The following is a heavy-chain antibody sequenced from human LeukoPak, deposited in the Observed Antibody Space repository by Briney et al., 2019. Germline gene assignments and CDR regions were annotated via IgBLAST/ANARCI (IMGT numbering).Heavy chain of an antibody. CDR3: ARLCSGGNCYAFDI. CDR2: ISNDGSNK. V-gene: IGHV3-30*03. Sequence: SGGSLRLSCAASGFTFSSFAMHWVRQAPGKGLEWVAVISNDGSNKYYVDSVKGRFTISRDNSKNTLYIQMNSLRAEDTAVYYCARLCSGGNCYAFDIWGQGTMVTVSS. CDR1: GFTFSSFA. D-gene: IGHD2-15*01. J-gene: IGHJ3*02.